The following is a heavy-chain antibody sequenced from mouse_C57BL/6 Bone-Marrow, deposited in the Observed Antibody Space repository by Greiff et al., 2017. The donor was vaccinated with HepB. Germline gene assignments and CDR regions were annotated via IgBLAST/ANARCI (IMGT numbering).Heavy chain of an antibody. CDR2: IRTKANGYTT. Sequence: EVMLVESGGGLVQPGGSLSLSCAASGFTFTDYYMSWVRQPPGKALEWLGFIRTKANGYTTEYSASVKGRFTISRDNSQRILYLQMNALRAEDSATYYCARSPPLLRRGDDAMDYWGQGTSVTVSS. D-gene: IGHD1-2*01. CDR3: ARSPPLLRRGDDAMDY. V-gene: IGHV7-3*01. J-gene: IGHJ4*01. CDR1: GFTFTDYY.